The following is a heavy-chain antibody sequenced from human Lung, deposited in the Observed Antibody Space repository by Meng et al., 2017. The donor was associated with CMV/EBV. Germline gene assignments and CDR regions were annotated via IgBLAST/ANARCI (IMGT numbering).Heavy chain of an antibody. J-gene: IGHJ6*02. D-gene: IGHD6-13*01. CDR2: ISSSSPI. Sequence: SLKTHCVSSGLTFRGYEMSWVLQAPGNGLEWVSYISSSSPIYYVVSVKGRFTVSSDNAKNSLSLQMNSLRAEDTAVYYCARVSRRGTAASYVMAVWGQGNXV. V-gene: IGHV3-48*03. CDR3: ARVSRRGTAASYVMAV. CDR1: GLTFRGYE.